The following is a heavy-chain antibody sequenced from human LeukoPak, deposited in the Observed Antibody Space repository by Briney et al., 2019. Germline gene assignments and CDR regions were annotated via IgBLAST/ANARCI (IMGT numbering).Heavy chain of an antibody. Sequence: GRPLRLSCAASGFTFSSYWMHWVRQVPGKGLVWVARINPGGSSITYADSVKGRFTISRDNAKNTLYLQMDSLRAEGTGVYYCARSNQADDYWGQGTLVTVSS. J-gene: IGHJ4*02. CDR2: INPGGSSI. V-gene: IGHV3-74*01. D-gene: IGHD1-14*01. CDR1: GFTFSSYW. CDR3: ARSNQADDY.